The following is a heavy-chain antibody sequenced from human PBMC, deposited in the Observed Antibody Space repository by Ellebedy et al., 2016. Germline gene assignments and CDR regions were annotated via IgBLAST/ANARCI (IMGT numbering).Heavy chain of an antibody. CDR3: ARDGSSGWYRYFDY. CDR2: ISSSSTI. J-gene: IGHJ4*02. V-gene: IGHV3-48*01. Sequence: GGSLRLSCAASGFTFSSYSMNWVRQAPGKGLEWVSYISSSSTIYYADSVKGRFTISRDNSKNTLYLQMNSLRAEDTAVYYCARDGSSGWYRYFDYWGQGTLVTVSS. CDR1: GFTFSSYS. D-gene: IGHD6-19*01.